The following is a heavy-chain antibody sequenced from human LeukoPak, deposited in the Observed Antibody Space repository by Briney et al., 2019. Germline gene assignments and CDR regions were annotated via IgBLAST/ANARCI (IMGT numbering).Heavy chain of an antibody. CDR2: IWYDGGNK. CDR3: ARDSAGYFDY. CDR1: GLTFSNYG. V-gene: IGHV3-33*01. Sequence: GGSLRLSCAASGLTFSNYGMHWVRQAPGKGLEWVAVIWYDGGNKYYADSVKGRFTISRDNSKNTLYLQMNSLRADDTAVYCCARDSAGYFDYWGQGTLVTVSS. J-gene: IGHJ4*02.